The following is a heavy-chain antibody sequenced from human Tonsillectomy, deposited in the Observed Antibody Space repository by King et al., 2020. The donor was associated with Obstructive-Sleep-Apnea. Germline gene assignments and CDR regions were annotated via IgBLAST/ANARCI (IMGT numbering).Heavy chain of an antibody. D-gene: IGHD1-14*01. Sequence: VQLVESGGGLVKPGGSLRLSCAASGFTFTNAWMSWVRQAPGKGLEWVGRIKSKTDGGTTDYAAPVKGRFTISRDDSKNTLYLQMNSLKTEDTAVYYCTTPPWREPLPGNWFDYWGQGTLVTVSS. V-gene: IGHV3-15*01. CDR3: TTPPWREPLPGNWFDY. J-gene: IGHJ4*02. CDR1: GFTFTNAW. CDR2: IKSKTDGGTT.